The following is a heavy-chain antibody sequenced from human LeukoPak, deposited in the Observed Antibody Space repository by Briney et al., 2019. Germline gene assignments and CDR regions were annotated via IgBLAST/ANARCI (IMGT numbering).Heavy chain of an antibody. Sequence: ASVKVSCKASGYTFTSYGISWVRQAPGQGLEWMGWISAYNGNTNYAQKLQGRVTMTTDTSTSTAYMELRSLRSDDTAVYYCARLAEYYYYYYMDVWGKGTTVTVSS. CDR1: GYTFTSYG. CDR2: ISAYNGNT. J-gene: IGHJ6*03. CDR3: ARLAEYYYYYYMDV. V-gene: IGHV1-18*01.